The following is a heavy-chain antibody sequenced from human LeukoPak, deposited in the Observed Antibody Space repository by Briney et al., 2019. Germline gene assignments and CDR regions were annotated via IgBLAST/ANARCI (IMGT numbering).Heavy chain of an antibody. CDR3: ATDDRCTGSNCLFDY. D-gene: IGHD2-8*02. J-gene: IGHJ4*02. Sequence: ASVKVSCKVSGYTLTELSMHWVRQAPGKGLEYMGGFDPVDGETIYAQKFQGRVTMTEDTSTDTTYMELGSLSSEDTAVYYCATDDRCTGSNCLFDYWGQGTLVTVSS. CDR2: FDPVDGET. V-gene: IGHV1-24*01. CDR1: GYTLTELS.